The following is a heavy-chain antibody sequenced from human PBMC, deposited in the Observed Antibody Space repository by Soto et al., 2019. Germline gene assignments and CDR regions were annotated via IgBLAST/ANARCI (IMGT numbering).Heavy chain of an antibody. CDR2: IYYTGSS. CDR3: ARTQTGPTRGSFDI. Sequence: SETLSLTCTVSGSSISGSTGYWDWIRQPPGKGLEWIGSIYYTGSSYYNPSLKSRVTISIDTSKNQFSLNLNSVTAPDTAVYYCARTQTGPTRGSFDIWGQGTMVT. CDR1: GSSISGSTGY. J-gene: IGHJ3*02. V-gene: IGHV4-39*01. D-gene: IGHD1-26*01.